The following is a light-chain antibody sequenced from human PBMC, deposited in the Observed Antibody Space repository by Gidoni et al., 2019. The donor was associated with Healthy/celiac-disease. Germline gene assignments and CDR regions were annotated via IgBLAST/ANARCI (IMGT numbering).Light chain of an antibody. Sequence: ETVLTQSPATLSLSPGERATLSCRASQSVSSYLAWYQQKPGQAPRLLIYDASNRATGIPARFSGSVSGTDFTLTISSLGPEDFAVYYCQQRSNWPFXPXTKVDIK. CDR1: QSVSSY. CDR2: DAS. CDR3: QQRSNWP. J-gene: IGKJ3*01. V-gene: IGKV3-11*01.